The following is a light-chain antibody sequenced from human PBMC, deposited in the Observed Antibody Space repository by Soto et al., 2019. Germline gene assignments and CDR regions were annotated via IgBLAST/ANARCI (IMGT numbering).Light chain of an antibody. CDR2: GAS. J-gene: IGKJ4*01. CDR1: EAINNNF. V-gene: IGKV3-20*01. Sequence: EIVLTQSPGALSVAPGETLSLSCRASEAINNNFVAWYQQRPGQVPRLLMYGASIRVSGVPDRISGRRSGTGFILNIARVEPEDSAVYFCQQYHLSTLTFGGGTQV. CDR3: QQYHLSTLT.